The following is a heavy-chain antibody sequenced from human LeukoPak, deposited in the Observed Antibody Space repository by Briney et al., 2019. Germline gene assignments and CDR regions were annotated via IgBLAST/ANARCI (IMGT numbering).Heavy chain of an antibody. CDR3: ARDLGYYYDSSGYYYGKTGDAFDI. CDR2: IIPIFGTA. J-gene: IGHJ3*02. CDR1: GGTFSSYA. Sequence: SVKVSCKASGGTFSSYAISWVRQAPGQGLEWMGRIIPIFGTANYAQKFQGRVTITTDESTSTAYMELSSLRPEDTAVYYCARDLGYYYDSSGYYYGKTGDAFDIWGQGTMVTVSS. D-gene: IGHD3-22*01. V-gene: IGHV1-69*05.